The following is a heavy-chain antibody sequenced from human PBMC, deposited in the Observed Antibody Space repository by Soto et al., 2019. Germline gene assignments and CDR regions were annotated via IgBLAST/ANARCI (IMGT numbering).Heavy chain of an antibody. D-gene: IGHD2-2*01. CDR2: IKQDGSEK. Sequence: PGGSLRLSCAASGFTFSSYWMSWVRQAPGKGLEGVANIKQDGSEKYYVDPVKGRFTISRDNAKNSLYLQMNSLRAEDTAVYYCARYCSSTSCLNFDYWGQGTLVTVSS. J-gene: IGHJ4*02. CDR3: ARYCSSTSCLNFDY. V-gene: IGHV3-7*01. CDR1: GFTFSSYW.